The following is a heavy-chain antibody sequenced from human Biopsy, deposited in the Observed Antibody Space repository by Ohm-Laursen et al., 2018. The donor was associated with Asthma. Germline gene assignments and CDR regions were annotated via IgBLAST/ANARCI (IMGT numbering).Heavy chain of an antibody. CDR2: ISKDASTQ. J-gene: IGHJ6*02. V-gene: IGHV3-30*01. CDR3: ARAGESDLVGGLDV. CDR1: GFSFSNFA. D-gene: IGHD2-21*01. Sequence: SLSLSCTASGFSFSNFAIHWVRQAPGKGLEWVGVISKDASTQDYADSVKGRFTMARDNSKNTLDLQMNSLREEDTAVYYCARAGESDLVGGLDVWGQGTTVIVS.